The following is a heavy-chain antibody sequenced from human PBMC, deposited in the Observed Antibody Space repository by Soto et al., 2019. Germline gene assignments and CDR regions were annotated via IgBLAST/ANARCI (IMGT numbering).Heavy chain of an antibody. J-gene: IGHJ6*02. CDR3: ASYYDSSGYYYQPPLV. CDR1: GGTFSSYA. CDR2: IIPIFGTA. D-gene: IGHD3-22*01. Sequence: SLKVPCKASGGTFSSYAIRWVRQAPGQGLEWMGGIIPIFGTANYAQNFQGRVTITADESTSTAYMELSSLRSEDTAVYYCASYYDSSGYYYQPPLVWGQGTTVPVSS. V-gene: IGHV1-69*13.